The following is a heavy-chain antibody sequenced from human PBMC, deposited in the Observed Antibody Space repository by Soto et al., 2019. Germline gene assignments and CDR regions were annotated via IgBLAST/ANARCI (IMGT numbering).Heavy chain of an antibody. V-gene: IGHV3-21*01. CDR1: GFTFSSYS. Sequence: PGGSLRLSCAASGFTFSSYSMNWVRQAPGKGLEWVSSISSSSSYIYYADSVKGRFTISRDNAKNSLYLQMNSLRAEDTAVYYCARAPHDNILTPKPNDLDYWGQGTLVTVSS. J-gene: IGHJ4*02. CDR2: ISSSSSYI. CDR3: ARAPHDNILTPKPNDLDY. D-gene: IGHD3-9*01.